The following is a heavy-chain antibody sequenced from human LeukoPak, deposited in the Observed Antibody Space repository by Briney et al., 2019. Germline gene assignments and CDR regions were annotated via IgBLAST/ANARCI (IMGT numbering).Heavy chain of an antibody. J-gene: IGHJ4*02. CDR2: ISYDGSNK. Sequence: GGSLRLSCAASGFTFSSYAMHWVRQAPGKGLEWVAVISYDGSNKYYADSVKGRFTISRDNSKNTLYLQMNSLRAEDTAVYYCARVSRGYSNYGDYWGQGTLVTVSS. D-gene: IGHD3-22*01. CDR1: GFTFSSYA. CDR3: ARVSRGYSNYGDY. V-gene: IGHV3-30-3*01.